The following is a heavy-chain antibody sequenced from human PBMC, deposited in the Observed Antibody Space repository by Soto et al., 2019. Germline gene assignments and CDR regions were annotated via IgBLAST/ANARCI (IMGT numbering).Heavy chain of an antibody. CDR2: IYHSGST. Sequence: QVQLQESGPGLVKPSGTLSLTCAVSGGSISSSNWWSWVRQPPGKGREWIGEIYHSGSTNHNPSLTSRVTISLDKSKNQFSLKLSSVTAADTAVYYCARGNFLDYWGQGTLVTVSS. J-gene: IGHJ4*02. CDR3: ARGNFLDY. CDR1: GGSISSSNW. V-gene: IGHV4-4*02.